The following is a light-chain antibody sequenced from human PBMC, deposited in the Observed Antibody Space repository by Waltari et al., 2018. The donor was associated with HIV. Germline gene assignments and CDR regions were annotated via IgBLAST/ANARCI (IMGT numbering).Light chain of an antibody. V-gene: IGLV2-8*01. CDR3: SSYAGSNTDVV. CDR2: EVS. CDR1: SSDVGGYNY. J-gene: IGLJ2*01. Sequence: QSALTQPPSASGSPGQSVTISCTGTSSDVGGYNYVSWYQQHPGKATKLMIYEVSKRPSGVPDRFSGSKSGNTASLTVSGLQAEDEADYYCSSYAGSNTDVVFGGGTKLTVL.